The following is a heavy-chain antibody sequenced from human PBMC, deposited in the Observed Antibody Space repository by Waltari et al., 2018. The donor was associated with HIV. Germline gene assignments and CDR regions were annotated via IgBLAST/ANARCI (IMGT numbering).Heavy chain of an antibody. CDR1: GFTFSNYA. CDR2: ISYDGNGK. CDR3: ARGRGGPDY. V-gene: IGHV3-30*01. J-gene: IGHJ4*02. D-gene: IGHD3-10*01. Sequence: QVQLVESGGGVVQPGRSLRLSCAVSGFTFSNYAMHWVRQAPGKGLEWVAVISYDGNGKYYADSVKGRFTISRGNSRNTLYLQMNSLRGEDTAVYYCARGRGGPDYWGQGTLVTVSS.